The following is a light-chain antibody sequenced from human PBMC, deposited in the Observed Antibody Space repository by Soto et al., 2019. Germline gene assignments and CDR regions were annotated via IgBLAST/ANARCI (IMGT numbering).Light chain of an antibody. CDR3: SSYTTSSTPHYV. CDR1: SRDVGGYNS. J-gene: IGLJ1*01. CDR2: DVS. Sequence: QSALTQPASVSGSPGQSITISCTGTSRDVGGYNSVSWYQHHPGKAPKLMIFDVSDRPSGVSSRFSGSKSGNTASLTISGLQAEDEADYYCSSYTTSSTPHYVFGPGTKVTVL. V-gene: IGLV2-14*03.